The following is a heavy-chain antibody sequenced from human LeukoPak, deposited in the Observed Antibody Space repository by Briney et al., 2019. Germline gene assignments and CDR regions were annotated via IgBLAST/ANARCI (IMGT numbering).Heavy chain of an antibody. Sequence: GGSLRLSCAASGFSFSTYAMSWVRQAPGKGLEWVSAIGATGGSTYYADSVKGRFTISRDNSKNTLYLQINTLRAEDTAVYYCANRPLDYWGQGTLVTVSS. CDR2: IGATGGST. J-gene: IGHJ4*02. CDR3: ANRPLDY. V-gene: IGHV3-23*01. CDR1: GFSFSTYA.